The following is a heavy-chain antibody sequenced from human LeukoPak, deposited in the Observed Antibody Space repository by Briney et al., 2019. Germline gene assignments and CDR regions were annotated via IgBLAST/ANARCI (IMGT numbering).Heavy chain of an antibody. CDR3: ARDRDCGDGGCYPHFDY. D-gene: IGHD2-15*01. Sequence: PGGSLRLSCAASGFTFSSNWMSWVRQAPGKGLEWVANIRQDGSDKYYMDSVKRRFTISRDNAKNSLSLQMNSLRVEDTAVYYCARDRDCGDGGCYPHFDYWGQGVRVTVSS. CDR2: IRQDGSDK. V-gene: IGHV3-7*01. CDR1: GFTFSSNW. J-gene: IGHJ4*02.